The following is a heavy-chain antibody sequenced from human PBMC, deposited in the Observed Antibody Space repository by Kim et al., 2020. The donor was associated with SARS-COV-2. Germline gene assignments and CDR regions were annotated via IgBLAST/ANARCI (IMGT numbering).Heavy chain of an antibody. V-gene: IGHV4-59*13. CDR1: GGSISSYY. J-gene: IGHJ4*02. Sequence: SETLSLTCTVSGGSISSYYWSWIRQPPGKGLDWIGFIYHTGSTTYNPSLKSRVTISIDTSNNQFSLKLNSVTAADTAVYYCAVTETTWARFNYWGQGTLVTVSS. D-gene: IGHD1-20*01. CDR2: IYHTGST. CDR3: AVTETTWARFNY.